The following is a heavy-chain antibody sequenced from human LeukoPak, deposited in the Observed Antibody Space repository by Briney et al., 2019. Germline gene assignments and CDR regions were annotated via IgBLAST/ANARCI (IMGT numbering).Heavy chain of an antibody. CDR1: GFTFNTYD. CDR2: ISGSGGRT. V-gene: IGHV3-23*01. Sequence: WGSLRLSCAAYGFTFNTYDMSWVRQAPGKGLEWVSAISGSGGRTYNADPVRGRFTISRATSKNILYLQMNSLRADATAVYYCAKWGCSGGSCDPFDYWGEGTLVTVSS. J-gene: IGHJ4*02. D-gene: IGHD2-15*01. CDR3: AKWGCSGGSCDPFDY.